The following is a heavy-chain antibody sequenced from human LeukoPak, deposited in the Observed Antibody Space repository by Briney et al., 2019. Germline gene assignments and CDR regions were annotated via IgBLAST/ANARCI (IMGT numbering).Heavy chain of an antibody. J-gene: IGHJ4*02. CDR2: ISYDGNDK. V-gene: IGHV3-30*18. Sequence: GGSLRLSCAASGFTFSSYGMHWVRQAPGKGLEWVAVISYDGNDKYYGNSAKGRFTISKDNSKNTVYLQMNNLRAEDTAVYFCVKDSSGYYKNWGQGILVTVSS. CDR1: GFTFSSYG. CDR3: VKDSSGYYKN. D-gene: IGHD3-22*01.